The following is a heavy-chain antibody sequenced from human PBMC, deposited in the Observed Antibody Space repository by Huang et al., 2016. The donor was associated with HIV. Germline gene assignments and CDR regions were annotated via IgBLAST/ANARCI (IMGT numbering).Heavy chain of an antibody. CDR2: ISYDGSEK. CDR3: VKDQGHTFMVRYHFDF. V-gene: IGHV3-30*18. J-gene: IGHJ4*02. CDR1: GFTFSTYG. D-gene: IGHD3-10*01. Sequence: QVQLVESGGGVVQPGRSLRLSCAASGFTFSTYGMHWVRQAPGKGVEWVTVISYDGSEKYYAYSGKGRFTSSRDNANNTLYLKMNSLRADDTAVYYCVKDQGHTFMVRYHFDFWGQGTLVTVSS.